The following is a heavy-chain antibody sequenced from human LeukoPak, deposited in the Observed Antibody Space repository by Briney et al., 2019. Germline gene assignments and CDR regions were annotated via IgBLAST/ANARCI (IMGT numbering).Heavy chain of an antibody. CDR3: TRHREIAVAGMN. Sequence: GGSLRLSCAASGFTFSGSAMHWVRQASGKGLEWVGRIRSKANSYATAYAASVKGRFTISIDDSKNTAYLQMNSLKTEDTAVYYCTRHREIAVAGMNWGQGTLVTVSS. CDR1: GFTFSGSA. CDR2: IRSKANSYAT. J-gene: IGHJ4*02. D-gene: IGHD6-19*01. V-gene: IGHV3-73*01.